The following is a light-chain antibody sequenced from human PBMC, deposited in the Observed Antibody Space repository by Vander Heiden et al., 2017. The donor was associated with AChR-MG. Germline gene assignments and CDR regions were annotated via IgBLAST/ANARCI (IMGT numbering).Light chain of an antibody. J-gene: IGKJ2*01. CDR3: QQYNMWPYT. CDR1: QSVSSN. V-gene: IGKV3-15*01. CDR2: GAS. Sequence: EIVMTQSPATLSVSPGERVILSCRASQSVSSNLAWYQQKPGQAPRLLIFGASARATGIPARFSGSGSGTEFTLTIGSLQSEDFAVYYCQQYNMWPYTFGQGTKLEIK.